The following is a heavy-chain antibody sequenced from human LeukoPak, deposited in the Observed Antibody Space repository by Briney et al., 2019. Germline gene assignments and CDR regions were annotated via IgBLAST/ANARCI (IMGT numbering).Heavy chain of an antibody. V-gene: IGHV3-73*01. Sequence: GGSLKLSRAASGFTFSGSAMHWVRQASGKGLEWVGRIRSKANSYATAYAASVKGRFTISRDDSKNTAYLQMNSLKTEDTAVYYCTRQSITGTLLYYYYYYMDVWGKGTTVTVSS. D-gene: IGHD1-20*01. J-gene: IGHJ6*03. CDR3: TRQSITGTLLYYYYYYMDV. CDR1: GFTFSGSA. CDR2: IRSKANSYAT.